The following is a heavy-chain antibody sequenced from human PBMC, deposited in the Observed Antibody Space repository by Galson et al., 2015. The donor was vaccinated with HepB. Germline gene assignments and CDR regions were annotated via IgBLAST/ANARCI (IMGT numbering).Heavy chain of an antibody. D-gene: IGHD3-22*01. CDR2: FDPEDGET. CDR3: PTAHYYDSLDV. Sequence: SVKVSCKVSGYTLTELSMHWVRQAPGKGLEWMGGFDPEDGETIYAQKFQGRVTMTADTSTDTAYMELSSLRSEDTAVYYCPTAHYYDSLDVWGQGTTVTVSS. V-gene: IGHV1-24*01. J-gene: IGHJ6*02. CDR1: GYTLTELS.